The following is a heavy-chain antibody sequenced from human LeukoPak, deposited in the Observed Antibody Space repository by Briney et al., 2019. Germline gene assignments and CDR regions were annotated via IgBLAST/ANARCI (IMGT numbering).Heavy chain of an antibody. D-gene: IGHD5-12*01. CDR1: GGAIRRGGYC. J-gene: IGHJ4*02. CDR3: ARGVVIVATMLYYFDY. V-gene: IGHV4-31*03. Sequence: PAETLCLTCTVSGGAIRRGGYCWSWNRPPPGEGLAWFGYIYYSGRTYYNPSLKSRVTISVDTSKNQFSLKLSSVTAADTAVYHWARGVVIVATMLYYFDYWGQGTLVTVSS. CDR2: IYYSGRT.